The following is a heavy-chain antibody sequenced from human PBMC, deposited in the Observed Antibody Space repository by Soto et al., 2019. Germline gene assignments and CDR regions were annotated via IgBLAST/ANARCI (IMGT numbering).Heavy chain of an antibody. J-gene: IGHJ4*02. V-gene: IGHV4-39*01. CDR3: ARHRIEVVWRGFGF. D-gene: IGHD3-10*01. CDR2: SSYNGGT. CDR1: TDSSSFTNSY. Sequence: SDTLSLTGTVSTDSSSFTNSYWGWIRQPPGKGLQWIGSSSYNGGTFYNPSLKGRVVISFDTSKKQSSLQVTSVTAADTAVYFCARHRIEVVWRGFGFWGQGSPVTVSS.